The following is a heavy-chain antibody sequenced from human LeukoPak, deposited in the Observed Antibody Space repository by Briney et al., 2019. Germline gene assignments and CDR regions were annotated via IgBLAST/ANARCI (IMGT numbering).Heavy chain of an antibody. CDR3: AREVGGSYRTPFDY. J-gene: IGHJ4*02. Sequence: SPTLSLTCAISGDSVSSNSAAWNWLRQSPSRGLEWLGRTYYRSKWYNDYAVSVKSRITINPDTSKNQFSLQLNSVTPEDTAVYYCAREVGGSYRTPFDYWGQGTLVTVSS. D-gene: IGHD1-26*01. V-gene: IGHV6-1*01. CDR1: GDSVSSNSAA. CDR2: TYYRSKWYN.